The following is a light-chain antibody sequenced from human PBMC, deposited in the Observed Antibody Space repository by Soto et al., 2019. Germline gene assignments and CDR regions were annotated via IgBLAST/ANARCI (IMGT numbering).Light chain of an antibody. CDR2: EGT. CDR3: ISYTGSSTSYV. J-gene: IGLJ1*01. V-gene: IGLV2-14*02. CDR1: SSDVGSYNL. Sequence: QSALPQPASVSASPGQSITIPCTGTSSDVGSYNLVSWFQQHPGKVPKLLIYEGTKRPSGLSDRFSGSKSGNTASLTISGLQAEDEADYYCISYTGSSTSYVFGSGTKVTVL.